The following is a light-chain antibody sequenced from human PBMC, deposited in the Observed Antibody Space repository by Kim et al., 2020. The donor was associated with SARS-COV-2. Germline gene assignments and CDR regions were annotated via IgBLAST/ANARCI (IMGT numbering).Light chain of an antibody. V-gene: IGLV3-21*04. CDR2: YDS. J-gene: IGLJ3*02. CDR3: QVWDSSSDHNWV. CDR1: NIGSKS. Sequence: PGKTARITCGGNNIGSKSVHWYQQKPGQAPVLVIYYDSDRPSGIPERFSGSNSGNTATLTISRVEAGDEADYYCQVWDSSSDHNWVFGGGTKLTVL.